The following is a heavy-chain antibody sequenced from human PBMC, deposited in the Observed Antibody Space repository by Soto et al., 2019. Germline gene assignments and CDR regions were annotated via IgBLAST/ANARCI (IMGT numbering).Heavy chain of an antibody. CDR1: GFTVSSNY. CDR3: AALYSSGRIYYYYYMDV. V-gene: IGHV3-53*04. D-gene: IGHD6-19*01. Sequence: ELQLVESGGGLVQPGGSLRLSCAASGFTVSSNYMSWVRQAPGKGLEWVSVIYSGGSTYYADSVKGRFTISRHNSKNTLYLQMNSLRAEDTAVYYCAALYSSGRIYYYYYMDVWGKGTTVTVSS. CDR2: IYSGGST. J-gene: IGHJ6*03.